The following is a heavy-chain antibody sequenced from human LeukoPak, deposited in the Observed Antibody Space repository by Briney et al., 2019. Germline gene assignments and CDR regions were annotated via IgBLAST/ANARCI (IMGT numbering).Heavy chain of an antibody. J-gene: IGHJ4*02. Sequence: VSVKVSCKASGYTFTSYGISWVRQAPGQGLEWMGWISAYNGNTNYAQKPQGRVTMTTDTSTSTAYMELRSLRSDDTAVYYCARDVAGIAVAGTVFFDYWGQGTLVTVSS. CDR1: GYTFTSYG. D-gene: IGHD6-19*01. CDR3: ARDVAGIAVAGTVFFDY. CDR2: ISAYNGNT. V-gene: IGHV1-18*01.